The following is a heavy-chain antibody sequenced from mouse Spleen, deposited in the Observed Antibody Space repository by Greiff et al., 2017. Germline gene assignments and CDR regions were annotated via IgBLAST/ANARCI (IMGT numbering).Heavy chain of an antibody. Sequence: EVQGVESGPELVKPGASVKISCKASGYSFTGYYMHWVKQSSEKSLEWIGEINPSTGGTSYNQKFKGKATLTVDKSSSTAYMQLKSLTSEDSAVYYCARSRYYGSSYLYFDYWGQGTTLTVSS. CDR2: INPSTGGT. V-gene: IGHV1-43*01. CDR3: ARSRYYGSSYLYFDY. CDR1: GYSFTGYY. D-gene: IGHD1-1*01. J-gene: IGHJ2*01.